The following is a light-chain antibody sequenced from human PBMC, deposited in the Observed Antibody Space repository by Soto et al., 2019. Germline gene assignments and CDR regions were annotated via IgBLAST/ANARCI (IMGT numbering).Light chain of an antibody. CDR3: QQRSNWPVT. V-gene: IGKV3-11*01. Sequence: EIVLTQSPATLSLSPGERATLSCRASQSIGNYLGWYQQKPGQAPRLLIYDASSRATGIPARFSGSGSGTDFTLTISSLDPEDFAIYYCQQRSNWPVTFGLGTRLEIK. CDR1: QSIGNY. CDR2: DAS. J-gene: IGKJ5*01.